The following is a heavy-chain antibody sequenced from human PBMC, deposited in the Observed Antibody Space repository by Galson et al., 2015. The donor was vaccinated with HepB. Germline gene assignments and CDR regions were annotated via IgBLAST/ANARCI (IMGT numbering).Heavy chain of an antibody. D-gene: IGHD6-13*01. V-gene: IGHV1-8*01. CDR2: MNPNSDNT. CDR1: GYTFTSYD. J-gene: IGHJ6*02. Sequence: CKASGYTFTSYDINWVRQATGQGLEWMGWMNPNSDNTAYTQNFQGRVTMTRNTSISTVYMELSSLRSEDTAVYYCARGRRRYSSNWYGYYGMDVWGQGTTVTVSS. CDR3: ARGRRRYSSNWYGYYGMDV.